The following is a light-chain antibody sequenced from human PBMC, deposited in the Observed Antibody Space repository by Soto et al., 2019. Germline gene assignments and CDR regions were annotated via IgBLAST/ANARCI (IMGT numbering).Light chain of an antibody. CDR3: QQSYSTPPLP. CDR2: AAS. CDR1: QSISSY. Sequence: DIQMTQSPSSLSASVGDRVTITCRASQSISSYLNWYQQKPGKAPKLLIYAASSLQSGVPSMFSDSGSGTDFTLTISSLQPEEFATYYCQQSYSTPPLPFGPGTKVDIK. V-gene: IGKV1-39*01. J-gene: IGKJ3*01.